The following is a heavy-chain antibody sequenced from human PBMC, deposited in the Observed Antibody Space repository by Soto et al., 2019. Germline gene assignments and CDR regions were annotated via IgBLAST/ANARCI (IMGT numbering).Heavy chain of an antibody. D-gene: IGHD2-15*01. CDR2: IHYSGTT. J-gene: IGHJ4*02. V-gene: IGHV4-59*12. Sequence: SETLSLTCTVSGGSISSYYWSWIRQPPGKGLEWIGFIHYSGTTYYNPSLKSRVAISVDTSRNDFSLKLSSVTAADTAVYYCARAAPRYCSGGSCYSGRDYWDQGTLVTVSS. CDR1: GGSISSYY. CDR3: ARAAPRYCSGGSCYSGRDY.